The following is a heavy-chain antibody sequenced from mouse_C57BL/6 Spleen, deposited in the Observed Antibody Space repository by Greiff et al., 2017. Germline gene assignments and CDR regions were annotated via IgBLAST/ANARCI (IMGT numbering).Heavy chain of an antibody. CDR3: ARRDLIYYDYDWYFDV. CDR2: IYPSDSET. Sequence: VQLQQPGAELVRPGSSVKLSCKASGYTFTSYWMDWVKQRPGQGLEWIGNIYPSDSETHYNQKFKDKATLTVDKSSSTAYMQLSSLTSEDSAVYYCARRDLIYYDYDWYFDVWGTGTTVTVSS. CDR1: GYTFTSYW. J-gene: IGHJ1*03. V-gene: IGHV1-61*01. D-gene: IGHD2-4*01.